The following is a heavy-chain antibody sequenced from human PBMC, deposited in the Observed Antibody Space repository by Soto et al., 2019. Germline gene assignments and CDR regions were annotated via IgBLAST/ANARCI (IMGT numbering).Heavy chain of an antibody. D-gene: IGHD6-13*01. Sequence: GGSLRLSCAASGFTFSSYSMNWVRQAPGKGLEWVSSISSSSSYIYYADSVKGRFTISRDNAKNSLYLQMNSLRAEDTAVYYCAIYEAAAGPNWFDPWGQGTLVTVSS. V-gene: IGHV3-21*01. J-gene: IGHJ5*02. CDR1: GFTFSSYS. CDR3: AIYEAAAGPNWFDP. CDR2: ISSSSSYI.